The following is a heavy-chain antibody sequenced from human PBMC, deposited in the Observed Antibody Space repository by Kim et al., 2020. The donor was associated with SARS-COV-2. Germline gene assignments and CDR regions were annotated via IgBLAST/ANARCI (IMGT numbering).Heavy chain of an antibody. D-gene: IGHD6-19*01. J-gene: IGHJ3*02. Sequence: GGSLRLSCAASGFTFSSYGMHWVRQAPGKGLEWVAVISYDGSNKYYADSVKGRFTISRDNSKNTLYLQMNSLRAEDTAVYYCARGGGSGWYGTKVQLLPFDAFDIWGQGTMVTVSS. CDR3: ARGGGSGWYGTKVQLLPFDAFDI. CDR2: ISYDGSNK. CDR1: GFTFSSYG. V-gene: IGHV3-30*03.